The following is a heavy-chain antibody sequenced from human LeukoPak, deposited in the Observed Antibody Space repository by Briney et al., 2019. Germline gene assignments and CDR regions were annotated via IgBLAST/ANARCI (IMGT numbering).Heavy chain of an antibody. CDR3: ARDIPPHYDILTGYPHGRAFDI. V-gene: IGHV4-4*07. CDR1: GGSISSYY. J-gene: IGHJ3*02. CDR2: IYTSGST. D-gene: IGHD3-9*01. Sequence: PSETLSLTCTVSGGSISSYYWSWIRQPAGKGLEWIGRIYTSGSTNYNPSLKSRVTMSVDTSKNQFSLKLSSVTAADTAVYYCARDIPPHYDILTGYPHGRAFDIWGQGTMVTVSS.